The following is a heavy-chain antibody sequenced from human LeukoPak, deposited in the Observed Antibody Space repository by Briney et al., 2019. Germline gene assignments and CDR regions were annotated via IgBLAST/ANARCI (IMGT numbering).Heavy chain of an antibody. CDR3: TRDRWGNCGSTSCPFDY. V-gene: IGHV1-8*01. CDR1: GYTFTSYD. CDR2: MNPNSGNT. D-gene: IGHD2-2*01. J-gene: IGHJ4*02. Sequence: ASVKVSCKASGYTFTSYDINWVRQATGQGLEWMGWMNPNSGNTGYAQKFQGRVTMTRNTSISTAYMELSSLRSDDTAVYYCTRDRWGNCGSTSCPFDYWGQGTLVTVSS.